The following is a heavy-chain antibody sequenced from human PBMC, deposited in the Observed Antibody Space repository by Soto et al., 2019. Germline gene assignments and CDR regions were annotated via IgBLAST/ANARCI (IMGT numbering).Heavy chain of an antibody. CDR3: PGERSGGRGNWFDP. D-gene: IGHD1-26*01. CDR2: MNPNSGNT. V-gene: IGHV1-8*01. J-gene: IGHJ5*02. CDR1: GYTFTSYD. Sequence: QVQLVQSGTEVKKPGASVKVSCKASGYTFTSYDINWVRQATGQGLEWMGWMNPNSGNTAYAQKFQGRGTMTRNTPISPAYMELSSLRSEDTALYYCPGERSGGRGNWFDPWGQGTLVTVSS.